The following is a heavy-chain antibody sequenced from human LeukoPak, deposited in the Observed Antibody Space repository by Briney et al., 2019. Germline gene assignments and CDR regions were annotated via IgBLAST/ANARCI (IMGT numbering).Heavy chain of an antibody. J-gene: IGHJ5*02. V-gene: IGHV4-59*08. CDR2: VYYTGST. Sequence: SETLSLTCTFSGGSISTYYWSWIRQPPGKGLEWIGYVYYTGSTHYNPSLKSRVTISLNTSKNQFSLRLRSVTAAETAVYYCARRIAVGNYFDPWGQGTLVTVSS. CDR1: GGSISTYY. D-gene: IGHD4-11*01. CDR3: ARRIAVGNYFDP.